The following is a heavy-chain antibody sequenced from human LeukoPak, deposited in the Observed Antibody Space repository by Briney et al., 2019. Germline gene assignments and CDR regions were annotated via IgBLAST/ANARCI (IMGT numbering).Heavy chain of an antibody. J-gene: IGHJ5*02. CDR3: ARVTGSHWFDP. V-gene: IGHV3-66*01. CDR1: GFTVSSNY. Sequence: GGSLRLCCAASGFTVSSNYMSWVRQAPGKGLEWVSVIYSGGSTYYADSVKGRFTISRDNSKNTLYLQMNSLRAEDTAVYYCARVTGSHWFDPWGQGTLVTVSS. CDR2: IYSGGST. D-gene: IGHD3-9*01.